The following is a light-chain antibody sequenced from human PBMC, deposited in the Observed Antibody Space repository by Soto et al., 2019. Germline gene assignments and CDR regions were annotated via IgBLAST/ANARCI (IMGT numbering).Light chain of an antibody. Sequence: QSALTQPASVSGSLGQSITISCTGTSSDVADYSHVSWCQQHPGKAPKLMIYEVSNRPSGVSNRFSGSKSGNTASLAISGLQAEDEAQYYCTSYTSSNIVFGGGTKLTVL. CDR3: TSYTSSNIV. CDR2: EVS. J-gene: IGLJ3*02. CDR1: SSDVADYSH. V-gene: IGLV2-14*01.